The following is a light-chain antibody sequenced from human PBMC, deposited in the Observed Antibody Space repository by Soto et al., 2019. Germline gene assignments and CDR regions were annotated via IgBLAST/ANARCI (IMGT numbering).Light chain of an antibody. Sequence: GERATLSCRTSQSVSASQLAWYQQKPGKAPSLLIFDASTLHSGVPSRISGSGSGTEFTLTISSLQPDDFATYYCKQYTSYPWTFGQGTKVDIK. CDR1: QSVSASQ. CDR3: KQYTSYPWT. CDR2: DAS. V-gene: IGKV1-5*01. J-gene: IGKJ1*01.